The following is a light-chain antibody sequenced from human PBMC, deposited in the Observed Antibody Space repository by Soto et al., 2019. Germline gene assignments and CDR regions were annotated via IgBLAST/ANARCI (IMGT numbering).Light chain of an antibody. Sequence: EIVLTQSPGTLSLSPGERATLSCRASQSVGTNLAWYQQRPGQAPRLLVYGASTRASGIPPRFSGSGSGTEFTLTISSLQSEDFAVYYCQQYDSWPPITFGQGTRLEIK. V-gene: IGKV3-15*01. J-gene: IGKJ5*01. CDR1: QSVGTN. CDR3: QQYDSWPPIT. CDR2: GAS.